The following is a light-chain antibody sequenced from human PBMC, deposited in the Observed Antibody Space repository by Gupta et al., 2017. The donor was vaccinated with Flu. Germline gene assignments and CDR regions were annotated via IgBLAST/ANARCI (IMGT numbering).Light chain of an antibody. CDR1: SPNLGSNY. J-gene: IGLJ2*01. Sequence: QSVLTQPPSASGTPGQRVTIPCSGSSPNLGSNYVYWYQQPPGTAPKLLIYGKNQRPSGVPDRFSGSKSGTTASLAISGLRSEDEADYYCAAWDDSLSGRVFGGGTKLTVL. CDR3: AAWDDSLSGRV. CDR2: GKN. V-gene: IGLV1-47*01.